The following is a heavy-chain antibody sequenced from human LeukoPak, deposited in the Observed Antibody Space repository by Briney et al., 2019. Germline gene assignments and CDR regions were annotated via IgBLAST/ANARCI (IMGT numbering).Heavy chain of an antibody. J-gene: IGHJ4*02. D-gene: IGHD6-13*01. CDR3: AKTRGSSWNGFDY. V-gene: IGHV3-30*02. CDR2: IRYNGTNK. CDR1: RFSFSGYG. Sequence: HPGGSLRLSCAASRFSFSGYGMHWVRQAPGKGLEWVAFIRYNGTNKYYADSVKGRFTISRDNSKNTLFLQMDSLRAEDTAVYYCAKTRGSSWNGFDYWGQGTLVTVSS.